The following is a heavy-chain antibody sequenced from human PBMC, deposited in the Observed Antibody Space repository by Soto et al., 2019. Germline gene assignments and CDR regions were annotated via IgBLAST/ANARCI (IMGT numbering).Heavy chain of an antibody. Sequence: SDTLSLTCTVSGGSISSSSFYWGWIRHPPGKGLEWMGSIYYSESTYYNPSLTSRVTISVDTSNNHFSLNLRSVTAADTAVYYCARHGGFCINGVCHNWFDPWGQGTRVTVSS. CDR3: ARHGGFCINGVCHNWFDP. D-gene: IGHD2-8*01. J-gene: IGHJ5*02. V-gene: IGHV4-39*01. CDR1: GGSISSSSFY. CDR2: IYYSEST.